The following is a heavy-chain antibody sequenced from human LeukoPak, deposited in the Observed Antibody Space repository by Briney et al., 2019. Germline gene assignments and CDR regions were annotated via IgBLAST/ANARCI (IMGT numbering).Heavy chain of an antibody. Sequence: SETLSLTCAVSGGSISSGGYSWSWIRQPPGKGLEWIGYIYHSGSTYYNPSLKSRVTISVDRSKNQFSLKLSSVTAADTAVYYCARDTQWRGFDYWGQGTLVTVSS. J-gene: IGHJ4*02. D-gene: IGHD6-19*01. CDR3: ARDTQWRGFDY. V-gene: IGHV4-30-2*01. CDR2: IYHSGST. CDR1: GGSISSGGYS.